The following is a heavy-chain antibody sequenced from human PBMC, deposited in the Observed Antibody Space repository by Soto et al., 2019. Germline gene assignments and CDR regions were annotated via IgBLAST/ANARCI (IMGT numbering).Heavy chain of an antibody. J-gene: IGHJ4*02. D-gene: IGHD3-9*01. V-gene: IGHV1-69*12. CDR1: GGNFKNYG. CDR3: AGEVGGTGLHF. Sequence: QVQLVQSGAGVKKPGSSVKVSCRTSGGNFKNYGFSWVRQAPGQGLEWMGGLIPMFGVANYGQIFQGRLTITADESTSTAYMELSSLKSEDTAVYYCAGEVGGTGLHFWGQGTLVTVSS. CDR2: LIPMFGVA.